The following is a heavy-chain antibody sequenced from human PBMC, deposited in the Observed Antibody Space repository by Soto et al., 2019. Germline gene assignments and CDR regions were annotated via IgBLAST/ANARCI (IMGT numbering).Heavy chain of an antibody. CDR3: ARGGEFCSTGSCNSSLGDAFDV. J-gene: IGHJ3*01. D-gene: IGHD2-15*01. Sequence: GASVKVSCKASGYTFSDYYMHWVRQAPGQGLECMGWISPNNGATNYAQKFQDRVTMTRDASITTAYMELSRLRSDDTAVYYCARGGEFCSTGSCNSSLGDAFDVWGQGTTVTVSS. CDR1: GYTFSDYY. CDR2: ISPNNGAT. V-gene: IGHV1-2*02.